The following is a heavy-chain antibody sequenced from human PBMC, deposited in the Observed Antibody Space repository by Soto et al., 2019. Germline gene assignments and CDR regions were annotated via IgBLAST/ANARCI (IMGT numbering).Heavy chain of an antibody. CDR1: GASISGFY. CDR2: IYATGTT. Sequence: SETLSLTSTVSGASISGFYWSWIRKSAGKGLEWIGRIYATGTTDYNPSLKSRVMMSVDTSKKQFSLKLRSVTAADTAVYYCVRDGTKTLRDWFDPWGQGISVTVAS. V-gene: IGHV4-4*07. CDR3: VRDGTKTLRDWFDP. J-gene: IGHJ5*02. D-gene: IGHD1-1*01.